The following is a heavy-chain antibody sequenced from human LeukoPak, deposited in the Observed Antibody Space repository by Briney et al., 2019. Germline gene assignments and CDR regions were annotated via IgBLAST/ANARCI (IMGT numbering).Heavy chain of an antibody. CDR3: ARASPPTGVEFDP. J-gene: IGHJ5*02. CDR1: GGSISSGDYY. D-gene: IGHD4-23*01. Sequence: SETLSLTCTVSGGSISSGDYYWSWIRQPPGKGLEWIGYIYYSGSTYYNPSLKSRVTISVDTSKNQFSLKLSSVTAADTAVYYCARASPPTGVEFDPWGQGTLVTVSS. V-gene: IGHV4-30-4*01. CDR2: IYYSGST.